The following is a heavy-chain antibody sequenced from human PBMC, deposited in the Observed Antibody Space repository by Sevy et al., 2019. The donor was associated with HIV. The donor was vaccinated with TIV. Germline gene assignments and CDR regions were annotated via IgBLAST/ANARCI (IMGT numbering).Heavy chain of an antibody. CDR1: GFTFSNYG. CDR3: ANSWGRFDGSSWIYYYYGMDV. Sequence: GGSLRLSCAASGFTFSNYGMHWVRQAPGKGLEWVAVISSDGSDRDYADSVKGRFTISRENSKNKLDLQMNRLRADDTAVYYCANSWGRFDGSSWIYYYYGMDVWGQGTTVTVSS. D-gene: IGHD6-13*01. J-gene: IGHJ6*02. CDR2: ISSDGSDR. V-gene: IGHV3-30*18.